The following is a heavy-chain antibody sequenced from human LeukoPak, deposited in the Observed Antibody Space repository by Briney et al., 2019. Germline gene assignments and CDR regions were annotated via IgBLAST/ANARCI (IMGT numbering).Heavy chain of an antibody. CDR3: ARGFRWLRLGYFDY. V-gene: IGHV4-34*01. CDR2: INHSGST. CDR1: GGSFSGYY. D-gene: IGHD5-12*01. Sequence: SETLSLTCAVYGGSFSGYYWSWIRQPPGKGLEWIGEINHSGSTNYNPSLKSRVTISVDTSKNQFSLKLSSVTAADTAVYYCARGFRWLRLGYFDYWGQGTLVTVSS. J-gene: IGHJ4*02.